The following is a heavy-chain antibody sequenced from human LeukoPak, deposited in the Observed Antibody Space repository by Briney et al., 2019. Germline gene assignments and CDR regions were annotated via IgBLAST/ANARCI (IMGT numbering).Heavy chain of an antibody. V-gene: IGHV1-46*01. D-gene: IGHD3-22*01. CDR3: ARVRWYPRAYGSSGYYEAFDY. J-gene: IGHJ4*02. CDR1: GYTFTSYG. CDR2: INPSGGST. Sequence: ASVKVSCKASGYTFTSYGISWVRQAPGQGLEWMGIINPSGGSTSYAQKFQGRVTMTRDTSTSTVYMELSSLRSEDTAVYYCARVRWYPRAYGSSGYYEAFDYWGQGTLVTVSS.